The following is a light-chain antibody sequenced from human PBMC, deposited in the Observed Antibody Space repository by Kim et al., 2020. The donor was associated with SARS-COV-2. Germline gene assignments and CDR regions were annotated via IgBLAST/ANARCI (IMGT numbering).Light chain of an antibody. CDR2: GAS. J-gene: IGKJ4*01. V-gene: IGKV3-20*01. Sequence: LSPGETAPLSCRASQSINSSLLALYQQRPGQAPRLLMSGASIRATGIPDRFSGSGSGTDLTLTISRLETDDFAVYYCQQYGTTPLSFGGGTKLEI. CDR1: QSINSSL. CDR3: QQYGTTPLS.